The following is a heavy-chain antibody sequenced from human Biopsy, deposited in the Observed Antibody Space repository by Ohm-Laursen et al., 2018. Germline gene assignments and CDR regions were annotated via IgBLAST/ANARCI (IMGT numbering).Heavy chain of an antibody. CDR1: GGAPCNYA. D-gene: IGHD3-3*01. V-gene: IGHV1-69*04. Sequence: SARVSSKASGGAPCNYAISSGPQAPGQGLGWVGRIVPILGHLNYAQSFQGRVSIPSDKSTTYVYMELSRLTSGDRAGYYLAVDAYGYYTEFDYWGPGTLVTVSS. J-gene: IGHJ4*02. CDR2: IVPILGHL. CDR3: AVDAYGYYTEFDY.